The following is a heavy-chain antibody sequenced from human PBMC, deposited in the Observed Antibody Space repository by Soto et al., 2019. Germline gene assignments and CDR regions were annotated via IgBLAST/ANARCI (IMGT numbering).Heavy chain of an antibody. CDR1: GFTFSSYW. CDR3: ARGGPLVSW. J-gene: IGHJ4*02. D-gene: IGHD2-8*01. Sequence: EVQLVESGGGLVQPGGSLRLSCAASGFTFSSYWMTWVRQAPGKGLEWVASIKQDGSEKQYVHSVKGRFTISRDNAKNSLYLQMNSLRAEDTAVYYCARGGPLVSWWGQGTLVTVSS. V-gene: IGHV3-7*01. CDR2: IKQDGSEK.